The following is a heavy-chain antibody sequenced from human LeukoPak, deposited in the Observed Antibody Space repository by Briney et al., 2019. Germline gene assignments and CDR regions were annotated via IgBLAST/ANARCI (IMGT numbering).Heavy chain of an antibody. CDR1: GFTFSSYA. CDR2: TSGSSGNT. CDR3: AKNEGYIAVAGTGY. V-gene: IGHV3-23*01. D-gene: IGHD6-19*01. Sequence: PGGSLRLSCAASGFTFSSYAMNWVRQAPGKGLEWVSTTSGSSGNTYYADSVKGRFTISRDNAKNTLYLQMNSLRAEDTAVYYCAKNEGYIAVAGTGYWGQGTLVTVSS. J-gene: IGHJ4*02.